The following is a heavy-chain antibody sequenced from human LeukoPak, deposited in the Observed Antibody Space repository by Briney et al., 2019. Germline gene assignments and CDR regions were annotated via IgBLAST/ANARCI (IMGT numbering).Heavy chain of an antibody. V-gene: IGHV1-46*01. CDR2: INPSGGST. CDR3: ARAVAPLAAAADY. Sequence: ASVKVSCKASGYTFIRYGISWVRQAPGQGLEWMGTINPSGGSTSYAQKFQGRVTMTRDTSTSTVLMELSSLRSEDTALYYCARAVAPLAAAADYWGQGTLVTVSS. D-gene: IGHD6-13*01. CDR1: GYTFIRYG. J-gene: IGHJ4*02.